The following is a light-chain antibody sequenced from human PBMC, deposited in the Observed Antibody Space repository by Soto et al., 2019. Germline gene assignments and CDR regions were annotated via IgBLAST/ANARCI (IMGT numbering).Light chain of an antibody. CDR2: DVK. V-gene: IGLV2-11*01. Sequence: QSALTQPRSVSGSPGQSVTISCTGTSSDVGGYNYVTWYQQYPGKAPKVMIYDVKTRPSGVPDRFSGSKSGNTDSLTISGLQAEDESDYYCCSYAGDYTFVFGTGTKLTVL. CDR3: CSYAGDYTFV. J-gene: IGLJ1*01. CDR1: SSDVGGYNY.